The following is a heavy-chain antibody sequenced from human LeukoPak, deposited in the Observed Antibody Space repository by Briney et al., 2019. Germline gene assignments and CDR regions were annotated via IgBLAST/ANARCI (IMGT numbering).Heavy chain of an antibody. Sequence: SETLSLTCAVYGGSFSGYYWGWIRQPPGKGLEWIGEINHSGSTNYNPSLKSRVTISVDTSKNQFSLKLSSVTAADTAVYYCARALYSSSTNWFDPWGQGTLVTVSS. CDR2: INHSGST. CDR1: GGSFSGYY. J-gene: IGHJ5*02. D-gene: IGHD6-6*01. V-gene: IGHV4-34*01. CDR3: ARALYSSSTNWFDP.